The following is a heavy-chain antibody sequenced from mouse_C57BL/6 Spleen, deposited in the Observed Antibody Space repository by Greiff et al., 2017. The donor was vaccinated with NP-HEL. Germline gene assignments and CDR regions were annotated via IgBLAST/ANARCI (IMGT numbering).Heavy chain of an antibody. J-gene: IGHJ1*03. Sequence: QVQLQQPGTELVKPGASVKLSCKASGYTFTSYWMHWVKQRPGQGLEWIGNINPSNGGTNYNEKFKSKATLTVDKSSSTAYMQLSSLTAEDSAVYYCAREGTPYWYFDVWGTGTTVTVSS. CDR1: GYTFTSYW. CDR2: INPSNGGT. CDR3: AREGTPYWYFDV. V-gene: IGHV1-53*01.